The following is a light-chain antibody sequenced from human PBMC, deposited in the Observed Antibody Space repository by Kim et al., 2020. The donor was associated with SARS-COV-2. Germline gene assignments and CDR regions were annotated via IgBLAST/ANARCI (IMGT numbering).Light chain of an antibody. CDR1: QDIHNY. CDR2: AAS. V-gene: IGKV1-16*01. Sequence: PSVGDRVTIACRAVQDIHNYLAWFQQHPGIAPKSLIFAASNLQSGIPSRFSGSGSGTDFTLTISSLQPEDFASYYCQQYESYPITFGQGTRLEIK. CDR3: QQYESYPIT. J-gene: IGKJ5*01.